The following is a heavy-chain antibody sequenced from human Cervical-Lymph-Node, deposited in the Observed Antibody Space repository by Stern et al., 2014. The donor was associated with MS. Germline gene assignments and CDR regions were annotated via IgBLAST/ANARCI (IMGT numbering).Heavy chain of an antibody. CDR1: GGTFSSYT. CDR2: IIPTFGTA. J-gene: IGHJ4*02. Sequence: VQLVESGAEVKKPGSSVKVSCKASGGTFSSYTISWVRQAPGQGLEWMGGIIPTFGTANYAQKFLGRVTITADESTSTAYMELSSLRSEDTAVYYCAREFNYDSSGYYFYYWGRGTLVTVSS. CDR3: AREFNYDSSGYYFYY. V-gene: IGHV1-69*01. D-gene: IGHD3-22*01.